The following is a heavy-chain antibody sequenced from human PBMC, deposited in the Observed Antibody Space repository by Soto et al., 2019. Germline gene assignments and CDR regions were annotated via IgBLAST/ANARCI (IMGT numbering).Heavy chain of an antibody. J-gene: IGHJ6*02. Sequence: GGSLRLSCAASGFTFDDYAMHWVRQAPGKGLEWVSGISWNSGSIGYADSVKGRFTISRDNAKNSLYLQMNSLRAEDTAVYYCAKAGPPYDFWSGYYLDVWGQGTTVTVSS. CDR3: AKAGPPYDFWSGYYLDV. V-gene: IGHV3-9*01. D-gene: IGHD3-3*01. CDR1: GFTFDDYA. CDR2: ISWNSGSI.